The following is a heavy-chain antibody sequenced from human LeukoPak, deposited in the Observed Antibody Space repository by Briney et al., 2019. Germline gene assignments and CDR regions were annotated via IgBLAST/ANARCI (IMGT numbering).Heavy chain of an antibody. D-gene: IGHD1-7*01. Sequence: SQTLSLTCSISGGSISSGGYYWTWIRQSPGKGLEWIGYISYSGNTDYNPSLKSRVTISVDTSNNHFSLKLSSVTAADTAVYSCARSNSNWNYDAFDLWGQGTMVTVSS. J-gene: IGHJ3*01. V-gene: IGHV4-31*03. CDR1: GGSISSGGYY. CDR3: ARSNSNWNYDAFDL. CDR2: ISYSGNT.